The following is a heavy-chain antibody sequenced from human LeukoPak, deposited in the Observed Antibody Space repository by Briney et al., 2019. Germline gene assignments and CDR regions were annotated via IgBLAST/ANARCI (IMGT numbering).Heavy chain of an antibody. D-gene: IGHD5-12*01. Sequence: GASVKVSCKASGYTFTGYYMHWVRQATGQGLEWMGWMNPNSGNTGYAQKFQGRVTITRNTSISTAYMELSSLRSEDTAVYYCARGVKKWLRGYYYMDVWGKGTTVTVSS. CDR1: GYTFTGYY. CDR3: ARGVKKWLRGYYYMDV. V-gene: IGHV1-8*03. J-gene: IGHJ6*03. CDR2: MNPNSGNT.